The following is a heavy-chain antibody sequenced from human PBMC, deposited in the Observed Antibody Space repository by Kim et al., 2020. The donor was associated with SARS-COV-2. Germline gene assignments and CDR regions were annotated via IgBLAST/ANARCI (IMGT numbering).Heavy chain of an antibody. J-gene: IGHJ6*02. D-gene: IGHD2-2*01. V-gene: IGHV3-30*18. CDR1: GFTFSSYG. CDR3: AKDLRRGRPGGVPAAINYYYYGMDV. Sequence: GGSLRLSCAASGFTFSSYGMHWVRQAPGKGLEWVAVISYDGSNKYYADSVKGRFTISRDNSKNTLYLQMNSLRAEDTAVYYCAKDLRRGRPGGVPAAINYYYYGMDVWGQGTTVTVSS. CDR2: ISYDGSNK.